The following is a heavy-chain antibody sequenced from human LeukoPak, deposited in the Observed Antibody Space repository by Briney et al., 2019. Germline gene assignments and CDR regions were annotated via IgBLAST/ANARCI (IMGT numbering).Heavy chain of an antibody. CDR2: IWYDGSNK. D-gene: IGHD3-10*01. Sequence: GRSLRLSCAASGFTFSSYGMHWVRQAPGKGLEGVAVIWYDGSNKYYADSVKGRFTISRDNSKNTLYLQMNSLRAEDTAVYYCARATIWFGELLGDFDYWGQGTLVTVSS. CDR3: ARATIWFGELLGDFDY. J-gene: IGHJ4*02. V-gene: IGHV3-33*01. CDR1: GFTFSSYG.